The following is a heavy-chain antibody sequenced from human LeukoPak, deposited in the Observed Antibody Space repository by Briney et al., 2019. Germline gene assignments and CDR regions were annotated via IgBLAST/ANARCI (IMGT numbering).Heavy chain of an antibody. D-gene: IGHD5-12*01. CDR2: INPSGGGT. CDR3: ASGGYDWDAYDY. CDR1: GNSY. J-gene: IGHJ4*02. V-gene: IGHV1-46*04. Sequence: ASVTVSCKASGNSYIHWVRQAPGQGLAWMGMINPSGGGTSYAQKLQGRVTMTRDRSTSIVYMELSSLRSEDTAVYFCASGGYDWDAYDYWGQGTPVTVSS.